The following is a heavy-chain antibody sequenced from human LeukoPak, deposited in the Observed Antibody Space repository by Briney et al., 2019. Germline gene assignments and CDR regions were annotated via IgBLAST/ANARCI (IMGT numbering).Heavy chain of an antibody. CDR1: GGSISSSNW. J-gene: IGHJ5*02. D-gene: IGHD6-13*01. CDR3: ARDQGIAAAGTFDP. V-gene: IGHV4-4*02. CDR2: IYHSGST. Sequence: SETLSLTCAVSGGSISSSNWWSWVRPPPGKGLEWIGEIYHSGSTNYNPSLKSRVTISVDTSKNQFSLKLSSVTSADTAVYYCARDQGIAAAGTFDPWGQGTLVTVSS.